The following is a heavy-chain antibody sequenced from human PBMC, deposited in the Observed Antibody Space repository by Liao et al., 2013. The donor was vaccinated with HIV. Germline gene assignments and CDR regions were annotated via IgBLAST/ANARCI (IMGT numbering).Heavy chain of an antibody. D-gene: IGHD5-12*01. CDR2: IYTSGST. J-gene: IGHJ6*03. V-gene: IGHV4-61*02. Sequence: QVQLQESGPGLVKPSQTLSLTCTVSGGSISSGSYYWSWIRQPAGKGLEWIGRIYTSGSTNYNPSLKSRVTISVDTSKNQFSLKLSSVTAADTAVYYCARAVQGTGYAKRGLWPYYYMDVWGKGTTVTVSS. CDR1: GGSISSGSYY. CDR3: ARAVQGTGYAKRGLWPYYYMDV.